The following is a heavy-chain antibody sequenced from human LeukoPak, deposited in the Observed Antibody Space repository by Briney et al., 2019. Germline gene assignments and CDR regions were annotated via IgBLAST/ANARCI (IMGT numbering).Heavy chain of an antibody. CDR2: IGYDGSNK. CDR1: EFTFSSYG. D-gene: IGHD4-17*01. V-gene: IGHV3-30*02. Sequence: GGSLRLSCAASEFTFSSYGMHWVRQPPGKGLEWVAFIGYDGSNKYTADSARGRFTLSRDNSKDTLYLQMNSLRAEDTAVYYCAKRGGTTVTTSNFHMDVWGKGTTVTVSS. J-gene: IGHJ6*03. CDR3: AKRGGTTVTTSNFHMDV.